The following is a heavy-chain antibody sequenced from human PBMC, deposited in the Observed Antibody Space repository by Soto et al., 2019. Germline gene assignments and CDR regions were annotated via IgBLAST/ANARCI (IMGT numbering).Heavy chain of an antibody. CDR2: ITSSSSYI. J-gene: IGHJ4*02. CDR1: EVSGRSNF. V-gene: IGHV3-21*01. Sequence: GGSLRISCAASEVSGRSNFMTWVRQAPGKGLEWVSSITSSSSYISYADSVKGRFTISRDNAKNSLYLQMNSLRAEDTAVYYCARDQPGYSYGYGLGYWGQGT. CDR3: ARDQPGYSYGYGLGY. D-gene: IGHD5-18*01.